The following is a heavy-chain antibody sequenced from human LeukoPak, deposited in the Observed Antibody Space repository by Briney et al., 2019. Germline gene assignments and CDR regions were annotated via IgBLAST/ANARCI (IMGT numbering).Heavy chain of an antibody. D-gene: IGHD2/OR15-2a*01. J-gene: IGHJ4*02. CDR1: GGTFSSYA. Sequence: ASVKVSCKASGGTFSSYAISWVRQAPGQGLEWMGRIIPIFGIANYAQKFQGRVTITADKSTSTAYMELSSLRSEDTAVYYCARDVLTMPRGYFDYWGQGTLVTVSS. CDR2: IIPIFGIA. V-gene: IGHV1-69*04. CDR3: ARDVLTMPRGYFDY.